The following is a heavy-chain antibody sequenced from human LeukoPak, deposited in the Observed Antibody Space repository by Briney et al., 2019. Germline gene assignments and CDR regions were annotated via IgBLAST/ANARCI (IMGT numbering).Heavy chain of an antibody. D-gene: IGHD3-10*01. CDR1: GFTFSSYG. Sequence: GGTLRLSCAASGFTFSSYGFSWVRQAPRKGLEWVSGISGSGGSTYYADSVKGRFTISRDNSKNTLYLQMNSLRAEDTAVYYCAKDYSKTSYYGSGTYYRPNWFDPWGQGTLVTVSS. V-gene: IGHV3-23*01. CDR3: AKDYSKTSYYGSGTYYRPNWFDP. CDR2: ISGSGGST. J-gene: IGHJ5*02.